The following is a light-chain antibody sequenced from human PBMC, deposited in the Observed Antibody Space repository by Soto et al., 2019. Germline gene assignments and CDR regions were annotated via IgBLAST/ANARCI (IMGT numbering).Light chain of an antibody. CDR2: DVD. Sequence: QSALTQPASVSGSPGQSITISCTGTSSDVGGYNSVSWYQQHPGKAPNLMIYDVDKRPSRVSNRFSASKSGNTPSLTISELQPEDEAYYSCSSYASSSTLAVFGGGTKLTVL. V-gene: IGLV2-14*01. CDR1: SSDVGGYNS. CDR3: SSYASSSTLAV. J-gene: IGLJ2*01.